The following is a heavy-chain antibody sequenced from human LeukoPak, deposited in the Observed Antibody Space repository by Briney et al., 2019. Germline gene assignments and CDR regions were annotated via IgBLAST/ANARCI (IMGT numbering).Heavy chain of an antibody. CDR3: ARGTPRGFYYYDGSGYYLDY. V-gene: IGHV4-59*12. CDR1: GGSISSYY. J-gene: IGHJ4*02. D-gene: IGHD3-22*01. Sequence: SETLSLTCTVSGGSISSYYWGWIRQPPGKGLEWIGNIYYSGTTYYNPSLKSRVTISVDTSKNQFSLKLSSVTAADTAVYYCARGTPRGFYYYDGSGYYLDYWGQGTLVTVSS. CDR2: IYYSGTT.